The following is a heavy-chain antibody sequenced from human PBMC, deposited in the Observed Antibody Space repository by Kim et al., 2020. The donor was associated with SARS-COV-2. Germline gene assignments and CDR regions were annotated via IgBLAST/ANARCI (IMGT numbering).Heavy chain of an antibody. D-gene: IGHD3-22*01. CDR1: GFTFSSYA. Sequence: GGSLRLSCAASGFTFSSYAMSWVRQAPGKGLEWVSAISGSGGSTYYADSVKGRFTISRDNSKNTLYLQMNSLRAEDTAVYYCAKDRVPRGYYYDSSGYYYALDAFDIWGQGTMVTVSS. J-gene: IGHJ3*02. CDR3: AKDRVPRGYYYDSSGYYYALDAFDI. V-gene: IGHV3-23*01. CDR2: ISGSGGST.